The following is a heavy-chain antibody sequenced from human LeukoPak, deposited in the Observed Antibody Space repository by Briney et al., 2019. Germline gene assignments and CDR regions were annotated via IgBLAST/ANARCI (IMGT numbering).Heavy chain of an antibody. V-gene: IGHV1-46*01. D-gene: IGHD1-1*01. J-gene: IGHJ4*02. CDR1: GYTFTSYY. Sequence: ASVKVSCKASGYTFTSYYMHWVRQAPGQGLEWMGIINPSGGSTNYAQKFQGRVTITADKSTSTAYMELSSLRSEDTAVYYCATVGTNGFWGQGTLVTVSS. CDR2: INPSGGST. CDR3: ATVGTNGF.